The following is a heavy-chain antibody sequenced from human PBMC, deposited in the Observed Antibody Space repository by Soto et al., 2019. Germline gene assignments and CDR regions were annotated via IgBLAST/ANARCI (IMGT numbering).Heavy chain of an antibody. V-gene: IGHV4-61*01. D-gene: IGHD6-13*01. Sequence: PSETLSLTCTVSGDSVISATYYWSWIRQPPGMGLEWIGYIYYDGGTTYNSSLKGRVTISTDTSRSQLSLQLTSATPADTAVYYCARVLPGVAAAYDAFDVWGQGTMVTVSS. CDR2: IYYDGGT. CDR1: GDSVISATYY. CDR3: ARVLPGVAAAYDAFDV. J-gene: IGHJ3*01.